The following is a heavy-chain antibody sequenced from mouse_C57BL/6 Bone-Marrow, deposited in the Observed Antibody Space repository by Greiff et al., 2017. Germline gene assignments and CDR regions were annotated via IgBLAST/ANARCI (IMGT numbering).Heavy chain of an antibody. J-gene: IGHJ3*01. CDR1: GYTFTSYW. D-gene: IGHD2-5*01. CDR2: IHPNSGST. Sequence: QVQLQQPGAELVKPGASVKLSCKASGYTFTSYWMHWVKQRPGQGLEWIGMIHPNSGSTNYNEKFKSKATLTVDKSSSTAYMRLSSLTSEDSAVYYCARTYSNYCAYWGQGTLVTVSA. CDR3: ARTYSNYCAY. V-gene: IGHV1-64*01.